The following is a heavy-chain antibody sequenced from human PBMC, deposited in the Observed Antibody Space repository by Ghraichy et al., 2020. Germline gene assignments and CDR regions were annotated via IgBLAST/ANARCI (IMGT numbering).Heavy chain of an antibody. D-gene: IGHD4-17*01. CDR2: IYTSGST. CDR3: ARDLSYGDYELDYFDY. V-gene: IGHV4-4*07. J-gene: IGHJ4*02. CDR1: GGSISSYY. Sequence: SETLSLTCTVSGGSISSYYWSWIRQPARKGLEWIGRIYTSGSTNYNPSLKSRVTMSVDTSKNQFSLKLSSVTAADTAVYYCARDLSYGDYELDYFDYWGQGTLVTVSS.